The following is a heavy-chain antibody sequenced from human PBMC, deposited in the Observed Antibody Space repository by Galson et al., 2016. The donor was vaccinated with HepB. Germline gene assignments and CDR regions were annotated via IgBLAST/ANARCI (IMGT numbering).Heavy chain of an antibody. J-gene: IGHJ4*02. D-gene: IGHD4-23*01. CDR1: GFTFSTYG. V-gene: IGHV3-33*01. CDR3: ARDRLASGNHLNY. Sequence: SLRLSCAASGFTFSTYGMHWVRQAPGKGLEWVAVIWHDGSNKYYADSVKGRFTISRDSSTLHLQMNSLRAEDTAVYYCARDRLASGNHLNYWGQGTLVTVSS. CDR2: IWHDGSNK.